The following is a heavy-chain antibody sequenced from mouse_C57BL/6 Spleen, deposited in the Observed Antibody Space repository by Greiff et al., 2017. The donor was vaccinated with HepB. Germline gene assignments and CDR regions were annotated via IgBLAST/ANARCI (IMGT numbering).Heavy chain of an antibody. CDR1: GFTFSDYY. CDR3: ARLLRSSYFDY. D-gene: IGHD1-1*01. J-gene: IGHJ2*01. V-gene: IGHV5-12*01. CDR2: ISNGGGRT. Sequence: EVMLVESGGGLVQPGGSLKLSCAASGFTFSDYYMYWVRQTPEKRLEWVAYISNGGGRTYYPHTVKGRFTISRDNAKNTLYLQRSRLKSEDTAMYYCARLLRSSYFDYWGQGTTLTVSS.